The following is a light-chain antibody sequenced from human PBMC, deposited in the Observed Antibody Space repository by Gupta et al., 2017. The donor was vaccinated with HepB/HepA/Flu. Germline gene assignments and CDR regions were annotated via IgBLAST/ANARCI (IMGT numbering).Light chain of an antibody. CDR1: HSVSSN. J-gene: IGKJ3*01. CDR2: GAS. Sequence: EIVMTHSPATLSVSPGERATLSCRTSHSVSSNLPWYQQTPGPAPSLLIHGASTRPTGIPARCSGRCWGTDFTLTSSMLPSDYFADYYRQQYNNWPRTFGHGTKVDIK. V-gene: IGKV3-15*01. CDR3: QQYNNWPRT.